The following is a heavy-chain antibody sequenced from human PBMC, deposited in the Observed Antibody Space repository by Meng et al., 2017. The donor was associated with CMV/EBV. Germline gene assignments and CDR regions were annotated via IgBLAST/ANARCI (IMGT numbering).Heavy chain of an antibody. Sequence: GESLKISCAASGFTFSSYWMSWVRQAPGKGLEWVANIKQDGSEKYYVDSVKGRFTISRDNAKNSLYLQMNSLRAEGTVVYYCARAALWSGSIWFDPWGQGTLVTVSS. CDR2: IKQDGSEK. D-gene: IGHD3-3*01. J-gene: IGHJ5*02. CDR1: GFTFSSYW. V-gene: IGHV3-7*01. CDR3: ARAALWSGSIWFDP.